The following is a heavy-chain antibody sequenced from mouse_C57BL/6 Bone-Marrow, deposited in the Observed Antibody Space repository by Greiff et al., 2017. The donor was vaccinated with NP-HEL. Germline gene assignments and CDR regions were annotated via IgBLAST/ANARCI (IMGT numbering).Heavy chain of an antibody. J-gene: IGHJ2*01. CDR1: GYTFTSSW. V-gene: IGHV1-50*01. Sequence: QVQLQQPGAELVKPGASVKLSCKASGYTFTSSWMQWVKQRPGQGLAWIGEIDPSDSSTKYNQKFKGKVTLPVDTSSTTAYMQLSSLTSEDSAVYYCVGYYLDYWGQGTTLTVSS. CDR2: IDPSDSST. D-gene: IGHD1-1*01. CDR3: VGYYLDY.